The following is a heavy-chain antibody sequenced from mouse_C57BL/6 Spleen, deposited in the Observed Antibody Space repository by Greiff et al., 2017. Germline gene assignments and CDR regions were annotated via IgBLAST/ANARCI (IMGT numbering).Heavy chain of an antibody. Sequence: DVKLQESGPELVKPGASVKMSCKASGYTFTDYNMHWVKQSPGKSLEWIGYINPNNGGTSYNQKFKGKATLTVNKSSSTAYMELRSLTSEDSAVYYCARGELGRGYFDVWGTGTTVTVSS. V-gene: IGHV1-22*01. CDR3: ARGELGRGYFDV. D-gene: IGHD4-1*01. J-gene: IGHJ1*03. CDR2: INPNNGGT. CDR1: GYTFTDYN.